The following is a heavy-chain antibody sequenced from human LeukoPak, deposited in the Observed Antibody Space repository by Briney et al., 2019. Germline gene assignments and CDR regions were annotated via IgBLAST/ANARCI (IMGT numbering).Heavy chain of an antibody. V-gene: IGHV1-18*01. CDR3: ARNHYYDSSGYYLGHLWNAVSAIDYYYYMDV. Sequence: VASVKVSCKASGYTFTSYGISWVRQAPGQGLEWMGWISAYNGNTNYAQKLQGRVTMTTDTSTSTAYMELRSLRSDDTAVYYCARNHYYDSSGYYLGHLWNAVSAIDYYYYMDVWGKGTTVTVSS. CDR2: ISAYNGNT. CDR1: GYTFTSYG. D-gene: IGHD3-22*01. J-gene: IGHJ6*03.